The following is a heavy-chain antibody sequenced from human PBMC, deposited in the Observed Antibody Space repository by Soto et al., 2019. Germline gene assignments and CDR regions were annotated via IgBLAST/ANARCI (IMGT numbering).Heavy chain of an antibody. J-gene: IGHJ4*02. CDR3: ARAIYDSSGYYDGPWVVLDY. V-gene: IGHV3-33*08. D-gene: IGHD3-22*01. CDR2: IWYDGSNK. CDR1: GFTFSSYG. Sequence: GGSLRLSCAASGFTFSSYGMHWVRQAPGKGLEWVAVIWYDGSNKYYADSVKGRFTISRDNSKNTLYLQMNSLRAEDTAVYYCARAIYDSSGYYDGPWVVLDYWGQGTLVTVSS.